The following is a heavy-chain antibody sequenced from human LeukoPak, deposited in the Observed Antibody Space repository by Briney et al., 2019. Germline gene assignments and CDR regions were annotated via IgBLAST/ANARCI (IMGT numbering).Heavy chain of an antibody. CDR2: ISDSGGST. CDR3: VKSAGFDWLSPLDAFDI. CDR1: GFPFSSYA. D-gene: IGHD3-9*01. Sequence: QPGGSLRLSCSASGFPFSSYAMHWVRQAPGKGLEYVSAISDSGGSTYYADSVKGRFTISRDNSKNTLYLQMSSLRAEDTTVYYCVKSAGFDWLSPLDAFDIWGQGTMVTVSS. J-gene: IGHJ3*02. V-gene: IGHV3-64D*09.